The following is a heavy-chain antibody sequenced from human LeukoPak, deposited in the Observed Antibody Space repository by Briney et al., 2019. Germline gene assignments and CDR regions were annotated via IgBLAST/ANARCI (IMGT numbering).Heavy chain of an antibody. Sequence: GGSLRLSCAASGFTFSTYWMHWVRQAPGKGLVWVSHINSDGSSTNYADSVKGRFTISRDNAKNTLYLQTNSLRAEDTAVYYCARDPYSSTSYWGQGTLVTVSS. D-gene: IGHD6-13*01. V-gene: IGHV3-74*01. CDR1: GFTFSTYW. CDR2: INSDGSST. CDR3: ARDPYSSTSY. J-gene: IGHJ4*02.